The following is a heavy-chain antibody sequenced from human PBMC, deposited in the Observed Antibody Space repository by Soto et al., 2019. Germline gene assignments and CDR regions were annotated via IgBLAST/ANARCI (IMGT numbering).Heavy chain of an antibody. Sequence: LRLSCAASGFTFSNAWMYWVRQAPGKGLEWVGRIKSKTDGETTDFAAPVKGRFTISRDDSKNTLYLQMNSLKTEDTAVYYCATVSRCSGITCKQAIDYWGQGTLVTVSS. V-gene: IGHV3-15*01. CDR2: IKSKTDGETT. CDR3: ATVSRCSGITCKQAIDY. J-gene: IGHJ4*02. D-gene: IGHD2-15*01. CDR1: GFTFSNAW.